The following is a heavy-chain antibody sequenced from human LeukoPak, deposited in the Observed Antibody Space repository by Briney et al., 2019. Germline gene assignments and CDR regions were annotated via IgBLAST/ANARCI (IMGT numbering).Heavy chain of an antibody. CDR1: GGSISSGGYS. V-gene: IGHV4-30-2*01. D-gene: IGHD1-26*01. J-gene: IGHJ6*02. Sequence: SETLSITCAVSGGSISSGGYSRSWIRQPPGKGLEWIGYIYHSGCTYYNPSLKSRVTISVDRSKNQFSLKLSSVTAADTAVYYCARASGLSIVGATYYYYYYGMDVWGQGTTVTVSS. CDR3: ARASGLSIVGATYYYYYYGMDV. CDR2: IYHSGCT.